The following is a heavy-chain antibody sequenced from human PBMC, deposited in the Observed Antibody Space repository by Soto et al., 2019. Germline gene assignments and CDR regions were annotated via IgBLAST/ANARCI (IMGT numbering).Heavy chain of an antibody. D-gene: IGHD3-10*01. J-gene: IGHJ6*02. V-gene: IGHV1-18*01. CDR3: ARDYYGSGAPDHYGMDV. CDR1: GCTVASSG. Sequence: ASVKLSCKASGCTVASSGISCVRQAPGEGREWLGWISTYTGNTDYAQKLQGRLTMTTDTSTTTAYMELRSLRSDDTAVYYCARDYYGSGAPDHYGMDVWGQGTTVTVSS. CDR2: ISTYTGNT.